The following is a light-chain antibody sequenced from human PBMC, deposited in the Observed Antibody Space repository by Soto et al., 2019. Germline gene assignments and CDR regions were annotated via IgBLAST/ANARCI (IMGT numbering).Light chain of an antibody. V-gene: IGLV2-14*01. CDR3: SSYTSNNTPFV. CDR2: EVS. CDR1: SSDVGNYIY. J-gene: IGLJ1*01. Sequence: LTPPSSLSGSPGQSITISCTGTSSDVGNYIYVSWFQHHPGKAPKLMIYEVSNRPSGVSNRFSASKSGNTASLTISGLQAEDEADYYCSSYTSNNTPFVFGTGTKVTVL.